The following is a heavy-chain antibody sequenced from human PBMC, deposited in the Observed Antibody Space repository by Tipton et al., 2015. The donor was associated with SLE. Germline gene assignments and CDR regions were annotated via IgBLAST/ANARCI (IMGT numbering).Heavy chain of an antibody. J-gene: IGHJ4*02. CDR2: IYYSGST. CDR1: GGSISSHY. D-gene: IGHD6-13*01. Sequence: TLSLTCTVSGGSISSHYWSWIRQPPGKGLEWIGYIYYSGSTNYNPSLKSRVTISVDTSKNQFSLKLSSVTAADTAVYYCARVIAAAVPTPYFDYWAQGTLVTVSS. V-gene: IGHV4-59*11. CDR3: ARVIAAAVPTPYFDY.